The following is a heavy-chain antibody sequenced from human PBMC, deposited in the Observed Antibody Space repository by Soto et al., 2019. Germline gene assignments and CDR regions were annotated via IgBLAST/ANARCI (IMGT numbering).Heavy chain of an antibody. D-gene: IGHD2-2*02. CDR2: ISSSSSYI. CDR1: GFTFSSYS. Sequence: GGSLRLSCAASGFTFSSYSMNWVRQAPGKGLEWVSSISSSSSYIYYADSVKGRFTISRDNAKNSLYLQMNSLRAEDTAVYYCARDLPKDIVVVPAAILDYWGQGTLVTVSS. CDR3: ARDLPKDIVVVPAAILDY. V-gene: IGHV3-21*01. J-gene: IGHJ4*02.